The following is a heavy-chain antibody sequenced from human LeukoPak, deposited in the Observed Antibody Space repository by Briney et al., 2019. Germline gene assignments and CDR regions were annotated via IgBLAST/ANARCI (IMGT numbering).Heavy chain of an antibody. CDR2: IHPGDSDT. D-gene: IGHD3-10*01. CDR3: ARPVAMVRGVPYYFDY. CDR1: GYSFTSYW. J-gene: IGHJ4*02. Sequence: PGESLKISCKGSGYSFTSYWIGWVRQMPGKGLEWMGIIHPGDSDTRYSPSFQGQVTISADKSISTAYLQWSSLKASDTAMYYCARPVAMVRGVPYYFDYWGQGTLVTVSS. V-gene: IGHV5-51*01.